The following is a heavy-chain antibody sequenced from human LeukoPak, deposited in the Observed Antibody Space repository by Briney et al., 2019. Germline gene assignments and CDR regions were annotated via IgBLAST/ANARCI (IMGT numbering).Heavy chain of an antibody. Sequence: ASVKVSCKASGGTFSSYAISWVRQAPGQGLEWMGGIIPIFGTANYAQKFQDRVTITADKSMSTAYMELSSLRSEDTAVYYCAREAPLYSSGWYYYWGQGTLVAVSS. D-gene: IGHD6-19*01. CDR2: IIPIFGTA. V-gene: IGHV1-69*06. CDR1: GGTFSSYA. J-gene: IGHJ4*02. CDR3: AREAPLYSSGWYYY.